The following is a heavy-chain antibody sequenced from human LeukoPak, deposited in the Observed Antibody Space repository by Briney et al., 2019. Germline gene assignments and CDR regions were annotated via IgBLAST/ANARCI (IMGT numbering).Heavy chain of an antibody. D-gene: IGHD6-6*01. J-gene: IGHJ4*02. CDR3: ASHSSSKRYYFDY. CDR1: GYTFTSYE. Sequence: ASVKVSCKASGYTFTSYEINWVRQATGQGLEWMGWMNPNSGNTGYAQKFQGRVTMTRNTSISTAYMELSSLRSEDTAVYYCASHSSSKRYYFDYWGQGTLVTVSS. V-gene: IGHV1-8*01. CDR2: MNPNSGNT.